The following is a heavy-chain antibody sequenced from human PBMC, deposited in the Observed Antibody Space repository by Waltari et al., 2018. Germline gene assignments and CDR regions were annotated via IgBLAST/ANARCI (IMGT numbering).Heavy chain of an antibody. J-gene: IGHJ4*02. CDR2: INHSGST. Sequence: VQLQQWGAGLLKPSATLSLPCAVYGGSFSGYSWSWIRQPPGQGLEWIGEINHSGSTNYNPSLKSRVTIAVDTSKNQFSLKLSAVTAADTAVYYCARVLDYGGNGVSAFYFDYWGQGTLVTVSS. V-gene: IGHV4-34*01. CDR1: GGSFSGYS. D-gene: IGHD4-17*01. CDR3: ARVLDYGGNGVSAFYFDY.